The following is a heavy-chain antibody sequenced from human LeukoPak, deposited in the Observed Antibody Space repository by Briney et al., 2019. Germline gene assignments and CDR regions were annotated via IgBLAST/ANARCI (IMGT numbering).Heavy chain of an antibody. J-gene: IGHJ4*02. CDR2: INPSGGST. D-gene: IGHD2-21*01. Sequence: ASVKVSCKASGYTFTSYFMHWVRQAPGQGLDWMGIINPSGGSTTYAQKFQGRVTVTSDTSTSTVYMEVSSLRSEDTAIYYCARSGMWFSTNDWGQGTLVTVSS. CDR1: GYTFTSYF. V-gene: IGHV1-46*01. CDR3: ARSGMWFSTND.